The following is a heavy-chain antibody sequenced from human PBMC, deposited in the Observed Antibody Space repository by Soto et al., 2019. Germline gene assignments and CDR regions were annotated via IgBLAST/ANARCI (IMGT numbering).Heavy chain of an antibody. CDR2: IYNSGST. V-gene: IGHV4-59*08. CDR3: ARTLWSHGGWFDS. J-gene: IGHJ5*01. CDR1: GGSISSCY. D-gene: IGHD2-21*01. Sequence: QVQLQESGPGLVKPSETLSLTCTVSGGSISSCYWSWIRQPPGTGLGWIGFIYNSGSTNYNPSLNSRATIAVDTSKTQFSLKLSSVSAADTAVYYCARTLWSHGGWFDSWGQGTLVTVSS.